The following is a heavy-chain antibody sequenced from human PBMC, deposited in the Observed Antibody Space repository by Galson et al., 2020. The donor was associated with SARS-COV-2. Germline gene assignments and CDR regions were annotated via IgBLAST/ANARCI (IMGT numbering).Heavy chain of an antibody. J-gene: IGHJ6*02. D-gene: IGHD5-12*01. V-gene: IGHV4-34*01. CDR3: ARCSGGYDYPYYYYGMDV. Sequence: SETLSLTCAVYGGSFSGYYWSWIRQPPGKGLEWIGEINHSGSTNYNPSLKSRVTISVDTSKNQFSLKLSSVTAADTAVYYCARCSGGYDYPYYYYGMDVWGQGTTVTVSS. CDR1: GGSFSGYY. CDR2: INHSGST.